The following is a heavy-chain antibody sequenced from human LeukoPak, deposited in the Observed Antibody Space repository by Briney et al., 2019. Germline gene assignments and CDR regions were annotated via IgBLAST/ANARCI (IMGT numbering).Heavy chain of an antibody. CDR2: INHSGST. CDR1: GGSFSGYY. D-gene: IGHD6-13*01. J-gene: IGHJ4*02. Sequence: SETLSLTCAVYGGSFSGYYWSWIRQPPGKGLEWIGEINHSGSTNYNPSLKSRVTISVDTSKNQFSLKLSSVTAADTAVYYCARDARRTYIAAAGKYDYWGQGTLVTVSS. CDR3: ARDARRTYIAAAGKYDY. V-gene: IGHV4-34*01.